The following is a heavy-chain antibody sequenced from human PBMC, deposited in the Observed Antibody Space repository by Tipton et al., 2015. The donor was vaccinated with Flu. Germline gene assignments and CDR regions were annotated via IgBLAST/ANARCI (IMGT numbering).Heavy chain of an antibody. D-gene: IGHD1-26*01. CDR3: ARQLSVGATSGFDY. V-gene: IGHV4-38-2*01. J-gene: IGHJ4*02. Sequence: TLSLTCSVSGYSISSGYYWGWIRQPPGKGLGWIGSIYHSGCTYYNPSLKSRVTISLDTSKNQFSLKLSSVAAADTAVYYCARQLSVGATSGFDYWGQGTLVTVDS. CDR2: IYHSGCT. CDR1: GYSISSGYY.